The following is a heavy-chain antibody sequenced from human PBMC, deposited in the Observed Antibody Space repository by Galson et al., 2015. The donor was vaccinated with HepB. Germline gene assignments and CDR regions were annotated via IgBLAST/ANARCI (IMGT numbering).Heavy chain of an antibody. CDR3: ARADSNVIVGAKGIDY. J-gene: IGHJ4*02. V-gene: IGHV3-21*01. CDR2: ISSSSSYI. Sequence: SLRLSCAASGFTFSSYSMNWVRQAPGKGLEWVSSISSSSSYIYYADSVKGRFTISRDNAKNSLYLQMNSLRAEDTAVYYCARADSNVIVGAKGIDYWGQGTLVTVSS. CDR1: GFTFSSYS. D-gene: IGHD1-26*01.